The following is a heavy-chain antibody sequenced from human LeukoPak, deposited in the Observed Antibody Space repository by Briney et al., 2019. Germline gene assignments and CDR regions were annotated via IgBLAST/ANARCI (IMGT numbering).Heavy chain of an antibody. CDR2: LYSGGTT. CDR1: GFTVSTNF. D-gene: IGHD2-21*02. CDR3: ARDSYCGGDCFSGFLDY. Sequence: GGSLRLSCAVSGFTVSTNFLNWVRQAPGKGLEWVSVLYSGGTTFYADSVRGRFTISRDNAKNSLYLQMNSLRDEDTAVYYCARDSYCGGDCFSGFLDYWGQGTLVTVSS. V-gene: IGHV3-53*01. J-gene: IGHJ4*02.